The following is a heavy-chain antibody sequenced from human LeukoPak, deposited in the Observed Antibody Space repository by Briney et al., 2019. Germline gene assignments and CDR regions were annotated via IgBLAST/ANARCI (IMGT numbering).Heavy chain of an antibody. CDR1: GGSVSSDNSY. J-gene: IGHJ4*02. D-gene: IGHD3-22*01. CDR2: IYADGSS. Sequence: SSETLSLTCTVSGGSVSSDNSYSNWIRQPAGEGLEWIGRIYADGSSTYNPSLKSRVTISVDSSKNQFSLRLSSMTAADTAVYYCARGYYYHRWGQGTLVTVSS. CDR3: ARGYYYHR. V-gene: IGHV4-61*02.